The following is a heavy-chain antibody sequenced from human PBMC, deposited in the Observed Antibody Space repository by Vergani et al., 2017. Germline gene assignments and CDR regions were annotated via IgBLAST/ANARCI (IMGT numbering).Heavy chain of an antibody. CDR1: GGSFSGYY. Sequence: QVQLQQWGAGLLKPSETLSLTCAVYGGSFSGYYWSWIRQPPGKGLEWMWEINHSGSTNYNPSLKSRVTISVDTSKNQFSLKLSSVTAADTAVYYCARVQELYDFWSGYRVRYYYYMDVWDKGTAVTVSS. D-gene: IGHD3-3*01. J-gene: IGHJ6*03. CDR2: INHSGST. CDR3: ARVQELYDFWSGYRVRYYYYMDV. V-gene: IGHV4-34*01.